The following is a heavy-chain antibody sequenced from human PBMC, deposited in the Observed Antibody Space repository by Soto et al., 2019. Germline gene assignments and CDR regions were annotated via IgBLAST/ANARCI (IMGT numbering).Heavy chain of an antibody. D-gene: IGHD5-12*01. J-gene: IGHJ4*02. CDR2: INAGNGNT. CDR1: GYTFTNYA. CDR3: ARVSGYYLPDY. Sequence: QVQLVQSGAEEKKPGASVKVSCKASGYTFTNYATHWVRQAPGQRLEWMGWINAGNGNTKYSQKFQGRVTITRDTSASKACMELSSLRSEDTAVYYCARVSGYYLPDYWGQGTLVTVSS. V-gene: IGHV1-3*05.